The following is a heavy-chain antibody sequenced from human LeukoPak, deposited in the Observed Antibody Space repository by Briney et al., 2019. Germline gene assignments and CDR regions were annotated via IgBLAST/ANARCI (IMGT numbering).Heavy chain of an antibody. Sequence: GGSLRLSCAASGFTFSDYYMNWIRQAPGKGLEWVSYISSSGSNTNYADSVKGRFTISRDNAKNLLYLQMNSLRAEDTAVYYCARDDHGANPIDYWGQGSLVTVSS. CDR2: ISSSGSNT. J-gene: IGHJ4*02. CDR1: GFTFSDYY. CDR3: ARDDHGANPIDY. D-gene: IGHD4-17*01. V-gene: IGHV3-11*06.